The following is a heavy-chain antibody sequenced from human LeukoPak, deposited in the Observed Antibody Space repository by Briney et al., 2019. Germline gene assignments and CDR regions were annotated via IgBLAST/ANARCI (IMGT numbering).Heavy chain of an antibody. Sequence: PGGSLRLSCAASGFTFSSYAMSWVRQAPGKGLEWVSAISGSGGSTYYADSVKGRFTISRDNSKNTLYLQMNSLRPEDTALYYCARGRYSSTWSGGDYWGQGTLVTVSS. CDR1: GFTFSSYA. CDR3: ARGRYSSTWSGGDY. V-gene: IGHV3-23*01. CDR2: ISGSGGST. D-gene: IGHD6-13*01. J-gene: IGHJ4*02.